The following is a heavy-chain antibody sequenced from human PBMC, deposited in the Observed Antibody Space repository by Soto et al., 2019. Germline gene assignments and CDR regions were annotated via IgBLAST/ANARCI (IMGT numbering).Heavy chain of an antibody. J-gene: IGHJ6*02. Sequence: EVQLVESGGGLVQPGGSLRLSCAASGFTFSSYSMNWVRQAPGKGLEWVSYISSSSSTIYYADSVKGRFTISRDNAKNSLYLQMNSLRAEDTAVYYCASEAGVRYFDFRPGGTYYYYGMDVWGQGTTVTVSS. CDR2: ISSSSSTI. CDR3: ASEAGVRYFDFRPGGTYYYYGMDV. V-gene: IGHV3-48*01. D-gene: IGHD3-9*01. CDR1: GFTFSSYS.